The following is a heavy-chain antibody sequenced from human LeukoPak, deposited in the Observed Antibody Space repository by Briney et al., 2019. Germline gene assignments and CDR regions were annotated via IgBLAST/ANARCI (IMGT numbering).Heavy chain of an antibody. V-gene: IGHV4-61*08. CDR3: ARDEEWFDP. Sequence: SSETLSLTCTVSGGPLSSDGYYWSWIRQPPGKGLEWIGYIYYSGSTNYNPSLKSRVTISVDTSKNQFSLKLSSVTAADTAVYYCARDEEWFDPWGQGTLVTVSS. CDR2: IYYSGST. CDR1: GGPLSSDGYY. J-gene: IGHJ5*02.